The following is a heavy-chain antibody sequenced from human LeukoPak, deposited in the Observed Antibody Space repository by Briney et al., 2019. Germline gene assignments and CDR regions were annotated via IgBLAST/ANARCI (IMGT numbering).Heavy chain of an antibody. Sequence: SETLSLTCAVYGGSFSGYYWSWIRQHPGKGLEWIGYIYYSGGTYYNPSLKSRVTISVDTSKNQFSLKLSSVTAADTAVYYCARDGGGTLLRSYNWFDPWGQGTLVTVSS. D-gene: IGHD3-16*01. CDR3: ARDGGGTLLRSYNWFDP. CDR1: GGSFSGYY. J-gene: IGHJ5*02. V-gene: IGHV4-31*11. CDR2: IYYSGGT.